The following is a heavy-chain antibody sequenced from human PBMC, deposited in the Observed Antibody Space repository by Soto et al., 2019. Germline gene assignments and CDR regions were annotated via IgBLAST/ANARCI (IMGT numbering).Heavy chain of an antibody. CDR1: GFTFSGYW. CDR2: ISSDGSST. V-gene: IGHV3-74*01. J-gene: IGHJ6*02. Sequence: LRLSCAASGFTFSGYWMHWVRQVPGKGLVWVARISSDGSSTSYADSVKGRFTISRDNAKHTLYLQMNSLRVEDTAVYYCTNGCGGDCSSPYYYYGMDVWGQGTTVTVSS. D-gene: IGHD2-21*02. CDR3: TNGCGGDCSSPYYYYGMDV.